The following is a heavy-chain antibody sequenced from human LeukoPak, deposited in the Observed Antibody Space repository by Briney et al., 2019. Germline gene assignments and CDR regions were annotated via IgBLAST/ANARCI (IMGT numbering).Heavy chain of an antibody. CDR1: GGSISSGGYY. CDR2: IYHSGST. J-gene: IGHJ4*02. V-gene: IGHV4-30-2*01. Sequence: SQTLSLTCTVSGGSISSGGYYWSWIRQPPGKGLEWIGYIYHSGSTYYNPSLKSRVTISVGRSKNQFSLKLSSVTAADTAVYYCARDCGGDCSYYFDYWGQGTLVTVSS. CDR3: ARDCGGDCSYYFDY. D-gene: IGHD2-21*02.